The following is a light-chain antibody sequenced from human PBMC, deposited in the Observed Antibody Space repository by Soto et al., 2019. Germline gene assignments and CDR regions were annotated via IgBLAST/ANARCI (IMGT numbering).Light chain of an antibody. J-gene: IGKJ5*01. V-gene: IGKV1-5*01. CDR2: DAS. CDR3: QQYNNYAT. Sequence: DIQLTQSPSTLSAAVGDSVTSTCRASQNIRNLLAWYQQKPGKAPKPLIYDASTLKTGVPSRFSGSGSGSEFNFTITGLQPDDFATYSCQQYNNYATLGQGTRLDIK. CDR1: QNIRNL.